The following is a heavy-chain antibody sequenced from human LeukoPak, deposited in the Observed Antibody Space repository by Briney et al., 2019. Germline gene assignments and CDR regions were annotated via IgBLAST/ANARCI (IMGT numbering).Heavy chain of an antibody. CDR2: ISAYNGNT. D-gene: IGHD3-3*01. V-gene: IGHV1-18*01. Sequence: GASVKVSCKASGYTFTSYGISWVRQAPGQGLEWMGWISAYNGNTNYAQKLQGRVTMTTDTSTSTAYMELRSLKSDDTAVYYCARVPIGRFTRKLDYWGQGTLVTVSS. CDR3: ARVPIGRFTRKLDY. J-gene: IGHJ4*02. CDR1: GYTFTSYG.